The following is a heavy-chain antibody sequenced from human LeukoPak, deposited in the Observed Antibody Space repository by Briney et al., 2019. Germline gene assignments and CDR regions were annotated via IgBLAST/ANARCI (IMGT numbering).Heavy chain of an antibody. D-gene: IGHD6-13*01. J-gene: IGHJ4*02. CDR1: GLSVRGSY. CDR3: TRDLTGTTWSENDY. Sequence: AGGSLRLSCVPSGLSVRGSYMSWVRPAPGKRLEWVSVIYSGDRTYYADSVKGRFTISRDTSKNTLYLQMNNLRADDTAMYYCTRDLTGTTWSENDYWGQGALVTISS. V-gene: IGHV3-53*01. CDR2: IYSGDRT.